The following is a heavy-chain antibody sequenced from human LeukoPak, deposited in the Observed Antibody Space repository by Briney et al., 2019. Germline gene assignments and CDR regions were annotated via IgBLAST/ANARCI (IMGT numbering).Heavy chain of an antibody. J-gene: IGHJ4*02. CDR2: IYSSGST. D-gene: IGHD6-13*01. CDR3: ARERVSAGTDY. Sequence: SETLSLTCSVSGGSISSSNYYWGWIRQPPGKGLEWIGSIYSSGSTYYNPSLQSRVTISVDTSKNQFFLKLSPVTAADTAVYYCARERVSAGTDYWGQGTLVTVSS. V-gene: IGHV4-39*02. CDR1: GGSISSSNYY.